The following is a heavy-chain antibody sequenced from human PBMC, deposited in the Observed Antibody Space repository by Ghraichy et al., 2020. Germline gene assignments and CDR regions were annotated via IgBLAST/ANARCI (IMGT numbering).Heavy chain of an antibody. CDR3: ARDFFSSITSPNYYYGMDV. CDR2: INPNTADT. V-gene: IGHV1-2*06. J-gene: IGHJ6*02. D-gene: IGHD1-14*01. CDR1: GSTFTAYY. Sequence: ASVKVSCKASGSTFTAYYIHWVRQAPGQGLEWMGRINPNTADTKYAQKFQGRVTMTRDTSIDTAYMDLSSLRSDDTAVYYCARDFFSSITSPNYYYGMDVWGQGTTVTVSS.